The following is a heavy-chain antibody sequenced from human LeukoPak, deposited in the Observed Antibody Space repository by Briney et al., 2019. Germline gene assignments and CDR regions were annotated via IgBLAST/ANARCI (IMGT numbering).Heavy chain of an antibody. CDR3: ARDRYCSGGSCYSSFDY. CDR1: GGSISSYY. D-gene: IGHD2-15*01. Sequence: SETLSLTCTVSGGSISSYYWSWIRQPPGKGLEWIGYIYYGGSTNYNPSLKSRVTISVDTSKNQFSLKLSSVTAADTAVYYCARDRYCSGGSCYSSFDYWGQGTLVTVSS. J-gene: IGHJ4*02. CDR2: IYYGGST. V-gene: IGHV4-59*12.